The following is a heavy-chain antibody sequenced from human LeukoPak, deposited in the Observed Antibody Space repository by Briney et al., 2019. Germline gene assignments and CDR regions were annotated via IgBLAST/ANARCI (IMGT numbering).Heavy chain of an antibody. V-gene: IGHV3-21*01. CDR3: ARGHLHYYGSGRPPG. D-gene: IGHD3-10*01. Sequence: GGSLRLSCAASGFTFSSYSMNWVRQAPGKGLKWVSSISSSSSYIYYADSVKGRFTISRDNAKNSLYLQMNSLRAEDTAVYYCARGHLHYYGSGRPPGWGQGTLVTVSS. CDR2: ISSSSSYI. J-gene: IGHJ4*02. CDR1: GFTFSSYS.